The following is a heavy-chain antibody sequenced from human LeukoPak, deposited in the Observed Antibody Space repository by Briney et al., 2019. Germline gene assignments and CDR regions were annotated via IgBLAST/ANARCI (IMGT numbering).Heavy chain of an antibody. Sequence: SSETLSLTCGVYGGSFSGYYWSWIRQPPGKGLEWIGEINHSGSTNYNPSLKSRVTISVDTSKNQFSLKLSSVTAADTAVYYCARGLLQTYFDYWGQGTLVTVSS. V-gene: IGHV4-34*01. CDR3: ARGLLQTYFDY. CDR2: INHSGST. J-gene: IGHJ4*02. CDR1: GGSFSGYY. D-gene: IGHD4-11*01.